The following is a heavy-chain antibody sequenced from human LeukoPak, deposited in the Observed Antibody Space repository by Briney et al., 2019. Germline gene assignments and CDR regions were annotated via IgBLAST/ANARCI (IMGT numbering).Heavy chain of an antibody. CDR2: IRSKAYGGTT. D-gene: IGHD3-10*01. CDR1: GFTFGDYA. CDR3: TRAFGAGLVPYFDY. V-gene: IGHV3-49*03. J-gene: IGHJ4*02. Sequence: PGGSLRLSCTASGFTFGDYAMSWFRQAPGKGLEWVGFIRSKAYGGTTEYAASVKGRFTISRDDSKSIAYLQMNSLKTEDTAVYYCTRAFGAGLVPYFDYWGQGTLVTVSS.